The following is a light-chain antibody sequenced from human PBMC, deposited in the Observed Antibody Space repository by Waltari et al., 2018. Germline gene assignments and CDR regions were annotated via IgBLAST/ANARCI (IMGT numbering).Light chain of an antibody. Sequence: QSALTQPRSVSGSPGQSVTISGTEHNSDVGGYNYFSWYQQHPGKAPKLMIYDVSKRPSGVPDRFSGSKSGNTASLTISGLQAEDEADYYCCSYAGSYTYWVFGGGTKLTVL. V-gene: IGLV2-11*01. CDR3: CSYAGSYTYWV. J-gene: IGLJ3*02. CDR2: DVS. CDR1: NSDVGGYNY.